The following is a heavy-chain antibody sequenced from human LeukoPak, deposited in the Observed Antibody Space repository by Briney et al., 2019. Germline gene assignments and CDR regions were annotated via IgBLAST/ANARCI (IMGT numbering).Heavy chain of an antibody. D-gene: IGHD1-26*01. CDR1: GFTFDDYA. CDR2: ISWNSGSI. V-gene: IGHV3-9*01. CDR3: AKDMSHLVGATPIDY. J-gene: IGHJ4*02. Sequence: GGSLRLSCAASGFTFDDYAMHWVRQAPGKGLEWVSGISWNSGSIGYADSVKGRFTISRDNAKNSLYLQMNSLRAEDTALYYCAKDMSHLVGATPIDYWGQGTLVTVSS.